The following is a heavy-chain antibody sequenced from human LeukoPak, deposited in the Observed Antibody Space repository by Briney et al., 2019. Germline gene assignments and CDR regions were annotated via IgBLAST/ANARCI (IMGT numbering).Heavy chain of an antibody. V-gene: IGHV1-18*01. Sequence: ASVKVSCKASGYTFTSYGISWVRQAPGQGLEWMGWISAYNGNTNYAQKLQGRVTMTTDTSTSTAYMELRSLRSDDTAVYYCTYRSTSSPLYYYYCMDVWGQATTVTVSS. J-gene: IGHJ6*02. D-gene: IGHD2-2*01. CDR2: ISAYNGNT. CDR3: TYRSTSSPLYYYYCMDV. CDR1: GYTFTSYG.